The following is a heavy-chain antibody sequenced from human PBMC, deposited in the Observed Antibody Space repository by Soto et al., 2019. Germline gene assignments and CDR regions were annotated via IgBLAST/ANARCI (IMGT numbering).Heavy chain of an antibody. CDR3: ARCPARIMITFGGVADGYFDY. Sequence: QVQLVQSGAEVKKPGASVKVSCKASGYTFTSYDINWVRQATGQGLEWMGWMNPNSGNTGYAQKFQGRVTMTRNTSISTAYMELSSLRSEDTAVYYCARCPARIMITFGGVADGYFDYWGQGTLVTVSS. J-gene: IGHJ4*02. CDR2: MNPNSGNT. V-gene: IGHV1-8*01. CDR1: GYTFTSYD. D-gene: IGHD3-16*01.